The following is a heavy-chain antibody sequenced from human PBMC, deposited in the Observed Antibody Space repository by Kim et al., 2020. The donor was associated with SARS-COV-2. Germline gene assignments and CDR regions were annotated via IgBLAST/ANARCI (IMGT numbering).Heavy chain of an antibody. CDR3: AKDHRSSGWPAFDS. J-gene: IGHJ4*02. CDR1: GFTFSRRA. V-gene: IGHV3-23*05. CDR2: VNNNNNP. D-gene: IGHD6-19*01. Sequence: GGSLRLSCAASGFTFSRRAMSWVRQVPGKGLEWIASVNNNNNPYYADSVKGRFTVSRDITKDTLYLQMNSLRADDTALYYCAKDHRSSGWPAFDSWGQGTQVAVSS.